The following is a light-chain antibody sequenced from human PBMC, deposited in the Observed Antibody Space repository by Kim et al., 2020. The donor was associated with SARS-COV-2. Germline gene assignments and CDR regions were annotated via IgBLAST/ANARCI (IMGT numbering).Light chain of an antibody. Sequence: LSLSPGERAPLSGRASQSVSSSYLAWYQQKPGQAPRLLIYGASSRATGIPDRFSGSGSGTDFTLTISRLEPEDFAVYYCQQYGRTFGQGTKVDIK. J-gene: IGKJ1*01. CDR3: QQYGRT. V-gene: IGKV3-20*01. CDR1: QSVSSSY. CDR2: GAS.